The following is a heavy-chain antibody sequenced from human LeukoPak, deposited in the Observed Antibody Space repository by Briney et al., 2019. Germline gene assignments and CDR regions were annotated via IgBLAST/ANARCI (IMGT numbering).Heavy chain of an antibody. J-gene: IGHJ4*02. D-gene: IGHD5-18*01. CDR2: ISYDGS. Sequence: GGSLRLSCTASEFTFTNYWVTWVRQAPGKGLEWVAVISYDGSYYADSVKGRFTISRDNSKNTLNLQMNSLRAEDTAVYYCAKDTAMAFGYFDYWGQGTLVTVSS. CDR1: EFTFTNYW. V-gene: IGHV3-30*18. CDR3: AKDTAMAFGYFDY.